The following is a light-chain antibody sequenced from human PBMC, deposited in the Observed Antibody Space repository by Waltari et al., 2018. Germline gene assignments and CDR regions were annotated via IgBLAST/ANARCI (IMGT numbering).Light chain of an antibody. Sequence: SSELPQDPAVSVALGQTVRITCQGDHLRSYYVSWYHQKPGQAPMLVIYDKDNRPSGIPARFSGSSSGNIASLTITGAQAEDEADYYCNSRDTRGNHFVVFGGGTKLTVL. V-gene: IGLV3-19*01. CDR2: DKD. CDR3: NSRDTRGNHFVV. CDR1: HLRSYY. J-gene: IGLJ2*01.